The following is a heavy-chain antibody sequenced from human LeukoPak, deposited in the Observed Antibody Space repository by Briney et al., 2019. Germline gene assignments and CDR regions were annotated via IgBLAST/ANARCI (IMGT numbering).Heavy chain of an antibody. CDR3: ARDKEAAVDFWSGYYPL. Sequence: GGSLRLSCAASGFTFSSYWMGWVRQAPGKGLEWVANIKRDGSEKYYGDSVKGRFTVSRDNAMSSLYLQMNSLRAEDTAVYYCARDKEAAVDFWSGYYPLWGQGTLVIVSS. V-gene: IGHV3-7*01. D-gene: IGHD3-3*01. CDR1: GFTFSSYW. J-gene: IGHJ4*02. CDR2: IKRDGSEK.